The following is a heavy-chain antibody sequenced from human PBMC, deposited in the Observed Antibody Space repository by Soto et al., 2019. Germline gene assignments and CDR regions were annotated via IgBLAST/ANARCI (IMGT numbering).Heavy chain of an antibody. V-gene: IGHV1-3*01. CDR1: GYTFTSYA. D-gene: IGHD2-21*02. J-gene: IGHJ6*03. CDR2: INAGNGNT. Sequence: ASVKVSCKASGYTFTSYAMHWVRQAPGQRLEWMGWINAGNGNTKYSQKFQGRVTITRDTSAGKAYMELGSLRSEDTAVYYCARDSRVEVTPYYYYYYMDVWGKGTTVTVSS. CDR3: ARDSRVEVTPYYYYYYMDV.